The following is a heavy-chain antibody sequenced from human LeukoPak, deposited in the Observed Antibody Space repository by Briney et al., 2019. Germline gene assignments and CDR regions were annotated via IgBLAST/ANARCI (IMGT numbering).Heavy chain of an antibody. D-gene: IGHD4-17*01. J-gene: IGHJ3*01. V-gene: IGHV3-74*01. CDR3: ARDRWGNYGDYAAFDL. CDR1: GFTFSSYW. CDR2: INSDGNNT. Sequence: GGSLRLSCTDSGFTFSSYWTHWVRQAPGKGLVWVSRINSDGNNTTYADSVKGRFTISRDNAKNMLYLQMNSLTAEDTAVYYCARDRWGNYGDYAAFDLWGQGTMVTVSS.